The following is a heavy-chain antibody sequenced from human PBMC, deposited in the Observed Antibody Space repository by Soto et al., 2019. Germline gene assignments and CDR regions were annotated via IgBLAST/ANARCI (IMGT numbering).Heavy chain of an antibody. CDR3: ARDGITIFGVVIMFDY. V-gene: IGHV3-21*01. CDR2: ISSSSSYI. Sequence: ESGGGLVKPGGSLRLSCAASGFTFSSYSMNWVRQAPGKGLEWVSSISSSSSYIYYADSVKGRFTISRDNAKNSLYLQMNSLRAEDTAVYYCARDGITIFGVVIMFDYWGQGTLVTVSS. D-gene: IGHD3-3*01. J-gene: IGHJ4*02. CDR1: GFTFSSYS.